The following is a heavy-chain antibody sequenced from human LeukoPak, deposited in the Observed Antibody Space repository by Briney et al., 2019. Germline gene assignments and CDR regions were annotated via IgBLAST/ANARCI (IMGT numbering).Heavy chain of an antibody. CDR2: IYPGDSDT. J-gene: IGHJ3*02. V-gene: IGHV5-51*01. CDR3: ARKVNVLLWFGEYRDPESDAFDI. D-gene: IGHD3-10*01. CDR1: GYSFTSYW. Sequence: GESLKISCKGSGYSFTSYWIGWVRQMPGKGLEWMGIIYPGDSDTRYSPSFQGQVTISADKSISTAYLQWSSLKASDTAMYYCARKVNVLLWFGEYRDPESDAFDIWGQGTMVTVSS.